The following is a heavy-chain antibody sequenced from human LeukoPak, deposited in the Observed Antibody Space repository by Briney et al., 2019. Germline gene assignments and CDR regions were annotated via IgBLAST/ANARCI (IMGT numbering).Heavy chain of an antibody. Sequence: GASVKVSCKASGYTFTSYDINWVRQATGQGLEWMGWMNPNSGNTGYAQKFQGRVTITRNTSISTAYMELSSLRSEDTAVYYCATSGGEMATIEGFDYWGQGTLVTVSS. CDR2: MNPNSGNT. V-gene: IGHV1-8*01. CDR1: GYTFTSYD. D-gene: IGHD5-24*01. CDR3: ATSGGEMATIEGFDY. J-gene: IGHJ4*02.